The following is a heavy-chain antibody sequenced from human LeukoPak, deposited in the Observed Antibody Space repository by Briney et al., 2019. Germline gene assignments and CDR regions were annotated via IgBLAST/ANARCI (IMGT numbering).Heavy chain of an antibody. CDR3: ARFSLEWLNWFDP. J-gene: IGHJ5*02. CDR1: GYTFTSYG. Sequence: ASVKVSCKASGYTFTSYGISWVRQAPGQGLEWMGWISAYNGNTNYAQKLQGRVTMTTDTSTSTAYMELRSLRSDDTAVYYCARFSLEWLNWFDPWAREPWSPSPQ. CDR2: ISAYNGNT. D-gene: IGHD3-3*01. V-gene: IGHV1-18*01.